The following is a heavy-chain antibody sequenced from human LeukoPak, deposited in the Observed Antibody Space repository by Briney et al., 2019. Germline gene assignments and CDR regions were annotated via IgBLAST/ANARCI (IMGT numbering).Heavy chain of an antibody. Sequence: SQTLSLTCTVSGGSISSGSYYWSWIRQPAGKGLEWIGRIYTSGSTNYNPSLKSRVTISVDTSKNQFSLKLSSVTAADTAVYYCARSYGGMGFFDYWGQGTLVTVSS. CDR2: IYTSGST. D-gene: IGHD4-23*01. CDR3: ARSYGGMGFFDY. V-gene: IGHV4-61*02. CDR1: GGSISSGSYY. J-gene: IGHJ4*02.